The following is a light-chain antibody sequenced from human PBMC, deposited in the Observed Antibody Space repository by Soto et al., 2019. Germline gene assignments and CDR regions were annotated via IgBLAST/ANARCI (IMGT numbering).Light chain of an antibody. CDR2: AAS. CDR3: QQSYSTPPT. Sequence: DIPMTQSPSSLSASVGDRVTITCRASQSIRSYLNWYQQKPAKAPKLLIYAASSLQSGVPSRFSGSGSGTDFTLTISSLQPEDFATYYCQQSYSTPPTFGGGAKVEIK. J-gene: IGKJ4*01. CDR1: QSIRSY. V-gene: IGKV1-39*01.